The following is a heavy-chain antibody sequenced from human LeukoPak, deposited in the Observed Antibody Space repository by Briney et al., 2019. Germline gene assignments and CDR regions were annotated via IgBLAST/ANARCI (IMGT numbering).Heavy chain of an antibody. J-gene: IGHJ4*02. V-gene: IGHV1-2*02. CDR1: GCTFTGSY. D-gene: IGHD6-19*01. Sequence: GALVKVSCKASGCTFTGSYMHCVRHAPGQGLEWMGWINPNSGGTKYAQKFQGRVTITRNTSISTAYMELSSLRSEDTAVYYCARVAGSIDYWGQGTLVTVSS. CDR2: INPNSGGT. CDR3: ARVAGSIDY.